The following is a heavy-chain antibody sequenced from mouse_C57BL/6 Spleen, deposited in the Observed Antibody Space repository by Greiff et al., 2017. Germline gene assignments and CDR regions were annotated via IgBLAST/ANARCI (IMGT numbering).Heavy chain of an antibody. V-gene: IGHV1-69*01. CDR2: IDPSDSYT. D-gene: IGHD2-5*01. J-gene: IGHJ1*03. CDR3: ARRGIVTYFDV. Sequence: VQLQQPGAELVMPGASVKLSCKASGYTFTSYWMHWVKQRPGQGLEWIGEIDPSDSYTNYNQKFKGKSTLTVDKSSSTAYMQLSSLTSEDSAVYYCARRGIVTYFDVWGTGTTVTVSS. CDR1: GYTFTSYW.